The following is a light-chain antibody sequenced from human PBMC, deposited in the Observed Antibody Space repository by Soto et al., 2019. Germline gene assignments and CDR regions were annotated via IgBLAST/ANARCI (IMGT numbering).Light chain of an antibody. CDR2: DAS. J-gene: IGKJ2*01. CDR3: QQYNNWPPVYT. Sequence: EIVMTQSPATLSVSPGERATLSCRASQSVSSNLAWYQQRPGQAPRLLIYDASTRATGIPARFSGSGSGTDFPLTISSLQSEDFAVYFCQQYNNWPPVYTFGQGTTLEIK. CDR1: QSVSSN. V-gene: IGKV3D-15*01.